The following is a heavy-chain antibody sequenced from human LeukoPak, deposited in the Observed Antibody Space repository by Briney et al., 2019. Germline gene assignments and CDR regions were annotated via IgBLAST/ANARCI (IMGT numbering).Heavy chain of an antibody. CDR1: GGSFSGYY. D-gene: IGHD5-24*01. CDR3: ARGGLKDGYNESNFDY. V-gene: IGHV4-34*01. Sequence: SETLSLTCAVYGGSFSGYYWRWIRQPPGKGLEWIGEINHSGSTNYNPSLKSRVTISVDTSKNQFSLKLSSVTAANTAVYYCARGGLKDGYNESNFDYWGQGTLVTVSS. J-gene: IGHJ4*02. CDR2: INHSGST.